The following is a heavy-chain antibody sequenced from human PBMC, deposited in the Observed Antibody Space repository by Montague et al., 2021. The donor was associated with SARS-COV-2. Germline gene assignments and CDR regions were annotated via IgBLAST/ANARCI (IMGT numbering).Heavy chain of an antibody. J-gene: IGHJ6*04. D-gene: IGHD3-10*01. Sequence: SETLSLTCTVSGGSISSSNYYWGWIRQPPGKGLEWIGNMYYSGSTYYNPSLKSRVTISIDTSKNQFSLKLSSVTAADTAVYDCARDDIVLQGVTKGMDVWGKGTTVTVSS. CDR1: GGSISSSNYY. CDR3: ARDDIVLQGVTKGMDV. V-gene: IGHV4-39*07. CDR2: MYYSGST.